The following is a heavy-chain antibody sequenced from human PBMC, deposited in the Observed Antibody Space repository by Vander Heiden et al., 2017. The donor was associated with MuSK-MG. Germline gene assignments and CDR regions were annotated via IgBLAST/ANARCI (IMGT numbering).Heavy chain of an antibody. J-gene: IGHJ5*02. CDR2: IYTSGST. CDR3: ESSSGSYPNWFDP. V-gene: IGHV4-4*07. Sequence: QVQLQESGPGLVKPSETLSLTCTVSCGSISSYYWSWIRQPAGKGLEWIGRIYTSGSTKYKPSLKSRVTMSVDTSKNQFSLKLSSVTAADTAVYYCESSSGSYPNWFDPWGQGTLVTVSS. D-gene: IGHD3-10*01. CDR1: CGSISSYY.